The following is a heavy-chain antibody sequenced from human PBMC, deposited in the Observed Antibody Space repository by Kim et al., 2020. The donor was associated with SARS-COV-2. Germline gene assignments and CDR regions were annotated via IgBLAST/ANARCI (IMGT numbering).Heavy chain of an antibody. Sequence: SETLSLTCTVSGGSISSYYWSWIRQPPGKGLEWIVYIYYSGSTNYNPSLKSRVTISVDTSKNQFSLKLSSVTAADTAVYYCARVGATSVYGMDVWGQGTTVTVSS. V-gene: IGHV4-59*01. CDR1: GGSISSYY. J-gene: IGHJ6*02. CDR3: ARVGATSVYGMDV. CDR2: IYYSGST. D-gene: IGHD1-26*01.